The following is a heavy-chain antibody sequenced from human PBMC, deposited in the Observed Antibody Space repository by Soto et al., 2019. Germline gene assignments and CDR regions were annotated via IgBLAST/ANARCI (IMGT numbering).Heavy chain of an antibody. Sequence: EVQLVESGGGLIKPGGSLRLSCAASGFTVSDNYMTWVRQAPGKGLEWVSVMYSGGTATYYADSVKGRFTVSRDSSKNTLSLQLDGLRDEDAAVYYCARGGPGGASGRLYFDHWGQGTLVTVSS. J-gene: IGHJ4*02. CDR3: ARGGPGGASGRLYFDH. D-gene: IGHD1-26*01. CDR2: MYSGGTAT. V-gene: IGHV3-53*01. CDR1: GFTVSDNY.